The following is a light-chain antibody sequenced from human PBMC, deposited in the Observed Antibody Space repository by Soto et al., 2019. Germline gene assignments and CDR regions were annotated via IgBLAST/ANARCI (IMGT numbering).Light chain of an antibody. J-gene: IGKJ1*01. CDR1: QSVSSY. Sequence: EIVLTQSPATLSLSPGERATLSCRASQSVSSYLAWYQQKPGQAPRLLIYDASNRATGIPARFSGSGSGTDFTVTISSLQPEDFAVYYCQQRSSWPPTFGQGTKVEIK. CDR3: QQRSSWPPT. CDR2: DAS. V-gene: IGKV3-11*01.